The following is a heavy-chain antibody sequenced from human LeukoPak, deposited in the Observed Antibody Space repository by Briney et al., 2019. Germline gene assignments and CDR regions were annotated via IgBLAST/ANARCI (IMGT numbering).Heavy chain of an antibody. CDR1: GYTFNRYG. V-gene: IGHV7-4-1*02. D-gene: IGHD1-26*01. CDR2: INTNTGNP. J-gene: IGHJ4*02. CDR3: ARDSISGSYVHYDN. Sequence: ASVKVSCKASGYTFNRYGMNWVRQAPGQGLEWMGWINTNTGNPTYAQGFTGRFVFSLDTSVSTAYLQINSLKAEDTAVYYCARDSISGSYVHYDNWGQGTLVTVSS.